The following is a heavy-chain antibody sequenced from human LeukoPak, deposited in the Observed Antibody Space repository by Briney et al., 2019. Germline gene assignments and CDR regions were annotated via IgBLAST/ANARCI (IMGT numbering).Heavy chain of an antibody. V-gene: IGHV3-66*01. CDR1: GFTVSSNY. J-gene: IGHJ3*02. Sequence: GGSLRFSCAASGFTVSSNYMSWVRQAPGKGLEWVSVIYSGGSTYYADSVKGRFTISRDNSKNTLYLQMNSLRAEDTAVYYCARDSYSSGYYTDAFDIWGQGTMVTVSS. D-gene: IGHD3-22*01. CDR3: ARDSYSSGYYTDAFDI. CDR2: IYSGGST.